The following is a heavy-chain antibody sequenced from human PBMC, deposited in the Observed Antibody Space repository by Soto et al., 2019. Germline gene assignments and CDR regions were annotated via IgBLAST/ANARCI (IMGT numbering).Heavy chain of an antibody. CDR3: AGMTTKYYFDY. CDR1: GGSFSGYY. CDR2: INHSGST. V-gene: IGHV4-34*01. Sequence: SETLSLTRAVYGGSFSGYYWSWIRQPPGKGLEWIGEINHSGSTNYNPSLKSRVTISVDTSKNQFSLKLSSVTAADTAVYYCAGMTTKYYFDYWGQGTLVTIS. D-gene: IGHD4-17*01. J-gene: IGHJ4*02.